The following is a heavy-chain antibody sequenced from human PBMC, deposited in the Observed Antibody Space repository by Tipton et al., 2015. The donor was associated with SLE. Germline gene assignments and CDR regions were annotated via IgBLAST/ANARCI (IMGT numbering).Heavy chain of an antibody. CDR3: ARDGSSSWDPNWFDP. D-gene: IGHD6-13*01. CDR1: GGSISSYY. CDR2: IYYSGST. Sequence: TLSLTCTVSGGSISSYYWSWIRQPPGKGLEWIGYIYYSGSTNYNPSLKSRVTISVDTSKNQFSLKLSSVTAADTAVYYCARDGSSSWDPNWFDPWGQGTLVTVSS. V-gene: IGHV4-59*01. J-gene: IGHJ5*02.